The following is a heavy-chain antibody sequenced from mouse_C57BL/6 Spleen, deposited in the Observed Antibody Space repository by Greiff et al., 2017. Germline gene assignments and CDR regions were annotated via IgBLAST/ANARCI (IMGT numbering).Heavy chain of an antibody. D-gene: IGHD2-5*01. V-gene: IGHV14-2*01. CDR2: IAPEDGET. CDR1: GFNITDYY. CDR3: ARASYYSNSGYFDV. Sequence: EVQLQESGAELVKPGASVKLSCTASGFNITDYYMHWVKQMTEQSLEWIGRIAPEDGETKNAPQFQGKATITAATSSNTAYLYLSSLTSEDTAVYYCARASYYSNSGYFDVWGTGTTVTVSS. J-gene: IGHJ1*03.